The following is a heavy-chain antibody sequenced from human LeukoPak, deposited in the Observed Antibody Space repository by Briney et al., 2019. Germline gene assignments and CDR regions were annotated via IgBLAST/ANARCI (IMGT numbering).Heavy chain of an antibody. D-gene: IGHD3-10*01. Sequence: GSLRLSCAASGFTFSSYWMSWVRQAPGKGLEWVANKQQDGKEKYYVDSVKGRFTISRDNAKNSLYLQMNSLTAEDTAVYYCARDGGSGTLTDYYYYYGMDVWGQGTTVTVSS. J-gene: IGHJ6*02. CDR2: KQQDGKEK. CDR3: ARDGGSGTLTDYYYYYGMDV. CDR1: GFTFSSYW. V-gene: IGHV3-7*04.